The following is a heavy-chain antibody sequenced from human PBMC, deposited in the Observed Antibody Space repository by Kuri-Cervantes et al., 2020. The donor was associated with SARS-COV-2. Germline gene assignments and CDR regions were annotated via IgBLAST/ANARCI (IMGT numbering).Heavy chain of an antibody. CDR2: MNPNSGNA. Sequence: ASVKVSCKASGYTFTSYDINWVRQATGQGLEWMGWMNPNSGNAGYAQKFQGRVTMARNTSISTAYMELSSLRSEDTAVYSCARRFYGSSWYNYYYYGMDVWGQGTTVTVSS. V-gene: IGHV1-8*01. CDR1: GYTFTSYD. J-gene: IGHJ6*01. D-gene: IGHD6-13*01. CDR3: ARRFYGSSWYNYYYYGMDV.